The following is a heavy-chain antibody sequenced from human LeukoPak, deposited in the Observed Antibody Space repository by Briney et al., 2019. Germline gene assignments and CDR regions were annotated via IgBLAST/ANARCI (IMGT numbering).Heavy chain of an antibody. CDR3: ARGKRLTAPPYY. CDR1: GGSFSGYY. D-gene: IGHD2-21*02. V-gene: IGHV4-34*01. Sequence: SETLSLTCAVYGGSFSGYYWSWIRQPPGKGLEWIGEINHSGSTNYNPSLKSRVTISVDTSKNQFSLKLSSVTAADTAVYYCARGKRLTAPPYYWGQGTLVTVSS. J-gene: IGHJ4*02. CDR2: INHSGST.